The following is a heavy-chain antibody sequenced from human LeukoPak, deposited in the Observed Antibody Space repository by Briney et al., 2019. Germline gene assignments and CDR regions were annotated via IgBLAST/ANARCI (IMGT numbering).Heavy chain of an antibody. CDR1: GYSFTTYW. CDR2: ISPDHSDI. Sequence: GESLKISCKCSGYSFTTYWIAWVRQMPGRGLEWMGIISPDHSDIRYSPSFQGHVTISADKSIGTAYLQWSSLQASDTAMYYCARHEGSGSYYSYWGQGTLVTVSS. D-gene: IGHD1-26*01. V-gene: IGHV5-51*01. CDR3: ARHEGSGSYYSY. J-gene: IGHJ4*02.